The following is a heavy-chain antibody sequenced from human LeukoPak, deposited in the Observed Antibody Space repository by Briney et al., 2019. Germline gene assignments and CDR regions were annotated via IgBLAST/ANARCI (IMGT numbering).Heavy chain of an antibody. CDR3: GRHRLYGSRSSFFDY. CDR1: GASLSSSTYY. J-gene: IGHJ4*02. Sequence: SETLSLTCTVSGASLSSSTYYWGWLRQPPGTGLEWIGSIFYSGSTYYNPSLKSRITISVDTSKNQFSLKLTSVTAADTAVYYCGRHRLYGSRSSFFDYWGQGTLVTVSS. CDR2: IFYSGST. V-gene: IGHV4-39*01. D-gene: IGHD3-10*01.